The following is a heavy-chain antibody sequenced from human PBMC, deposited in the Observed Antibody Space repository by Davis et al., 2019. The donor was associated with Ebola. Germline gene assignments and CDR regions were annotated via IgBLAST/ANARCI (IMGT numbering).Heavy chain of an antibody. V-gene: IGHV4-39*07. D-gene: IGHD6-13*01. Sequence: SETLSLTCTVSGGSISSSSYYWGWIRPPPGKGLEWIGEIYHSGSTNYTPSLKSRVTISVDKSQNQFSLNLSAVTAADTAVYYCASDSSSPRAFDIWGQGTMVTVSS. J-gene: IGHJ3*02. CDR2: IYHSGST. CDR1: GGSISSSSYY. CDR3: ASDSSSPRAFDI.